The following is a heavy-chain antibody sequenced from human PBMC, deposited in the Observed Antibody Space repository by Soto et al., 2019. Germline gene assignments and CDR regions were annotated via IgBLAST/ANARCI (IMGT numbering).Heavy chain of an antibody. D-gene: IGHD2-2*01. CDR1: GFSLSPSGVG. J-gene: IGHJ4*02. V-gene: IGHV2-5*02. CDR3: AHRPRDIVVVPAAPYFDY. Sequence: SGPTLVNPTQTLPLTCTFSGFSLSPSGVGVGWIRQPPGKALEWLALIYWDDDKRYRPSLKSRLTITKDTSKNQVVLTMTNMDPVDTATYYCAHRPRDIVVVPAAPYFDYWGQGTLVTVSS. CDR2: IYWDDDK.